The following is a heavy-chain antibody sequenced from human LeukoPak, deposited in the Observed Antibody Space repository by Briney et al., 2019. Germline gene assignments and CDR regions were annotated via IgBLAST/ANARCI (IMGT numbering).Heavy chain of an antibody. Sequence: GGSLRLSCAASGFTFSSYAMHWVRQAPGKGLEWVAFIWDDENKRWYADSVRGRFTISRDNSKNTVYLQMNSLTPEDTATYYCAKDPGTKVRGYYMDVWGKGTTVTVSS. V-gene: IGHV3-30*02. D-gene: IGHD3-10*01. CDR1: GFTFSSYA. CDR3: AKDPGTKVRGYYMDV. J-gene: IGHJ6*03. CDR2: IWDDENKR.